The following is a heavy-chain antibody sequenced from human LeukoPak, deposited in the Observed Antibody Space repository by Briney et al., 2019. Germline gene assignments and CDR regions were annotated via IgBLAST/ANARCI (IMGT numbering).Heavy chain of an antibody. Sequence: PSQTLSLTCTVSGGSISSGSYYWSWLRQPAGKGLEWIGRIYTSGSTNYNPSLKSRVTISVDTSKNQFSLKLSSVTAAGTAVHYCARDSGRKGYFDYWGQGTLVTVSS. J-gene: IGHJ4*02. CDR1: GGSISSGSYY. V-gene: IGHV4-61*02. CDR3: ARDSGRKGYFDY. CDR2: IYTSGST. D-gene: IGHD1-26*01.